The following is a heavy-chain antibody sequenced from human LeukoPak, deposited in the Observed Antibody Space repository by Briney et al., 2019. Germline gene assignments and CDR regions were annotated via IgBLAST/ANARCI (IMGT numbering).Heavy chain of an antibody. V-gene: IGHV3-30*04. D-gene: IGHD1-26*01. J-gene: IGHJ1*01. CDR3: ARARTGSYYSPFEY. CDR1: GSTFSAYA. CDR2: ISHDESNY. Sequence: GTSLRLSCTASGSTFSAYALHWVRQAPGKGLEWVAVISHDESNYYYAESVKGRFSISRDDSKNTLVLQMNSLTTEDAGVYYCARARTGSYYSPFEYWGPGTLVTVSS.